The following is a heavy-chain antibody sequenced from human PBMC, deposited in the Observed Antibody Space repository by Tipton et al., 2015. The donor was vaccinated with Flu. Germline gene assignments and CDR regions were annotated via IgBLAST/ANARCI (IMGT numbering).Heavy chain of an antibody. Sequence: SLRLSCAASGFTFSGYWMSWVRQAPGKGLEWVANIKQDGSDKYYVDSVKGRFTISRDNAKNSLYPQMNSLRAEDTAVYYCASNSESFYFQHWGQGTLVAVSS. V-gene: IGHV3-7*01. CDR3: ASNSESFYFQH. D-gene: IGHD1-26*01. J-gene: IGHJ1*01. CDR1: GFTFSGYW. CDR2: IKQDGSDK.